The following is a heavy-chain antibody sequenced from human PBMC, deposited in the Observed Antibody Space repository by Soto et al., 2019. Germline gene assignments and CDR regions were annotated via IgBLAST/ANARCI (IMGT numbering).Heavy chain of an antibody. J-gene: IGHJ6*02. CDR2: IIPILTTP. Sequence: SVKVSCKASGGSFSSYVFSWVRQAPGQGPEWIGGIIPILTTPNYPQKFQGRVTIVEDEATTTVYMELSSLKFEYTAVYYCATWVGIETSGEDGMDVWGQGTSVTVSS. CDR1: GGSFSSYV. CDR3: ATWVGIETSGEDGMDV. V-gene: IGHV1-69*13. D-gene: IGHD2-15*01.